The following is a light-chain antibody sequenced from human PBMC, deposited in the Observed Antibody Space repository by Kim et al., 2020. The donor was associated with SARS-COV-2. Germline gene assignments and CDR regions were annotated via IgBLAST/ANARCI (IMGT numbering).Light chain of an antibody. CDR2: GKN. J-gene: IGLJ3*02. CDR3: LSRDGSRNHWV. CDR1: ILRSYY. Sequence: SSELTQDPAVSVALGQTVKITCQGDILRSYYASWYQLKPGQAPLLVIYGKNNRPSGIPDRFSGSSSGNTGSLSITGAQAEDEDDYFCLSRDGSRNHWVFGGGTKLTVL. V-gene: IGLV3-19*01.